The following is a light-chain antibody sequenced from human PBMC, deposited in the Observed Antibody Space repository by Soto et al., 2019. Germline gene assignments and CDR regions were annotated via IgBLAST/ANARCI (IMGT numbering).Light chain of an antibody. V-gene: IGKV3-15*01. Sequence: EIVMTQSPATLSVSPGERATLSCRASQSVSSDLAWYQQKPGQAPRLLIYGASTRATGIPARFSGSGSGTEFTLTISSLQSEDFALYYCQQYNIWPPLTFGQGTRLEIK. CDR2: GAS. CDR1: QSVSSD. CDR3: QQYNIWPPLT. J-gene: IGKJ5*01.